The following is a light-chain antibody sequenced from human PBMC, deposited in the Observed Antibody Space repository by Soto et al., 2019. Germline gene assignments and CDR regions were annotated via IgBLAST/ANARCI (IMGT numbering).Light chain of an antibody. CDR3: SSYAGSNNFVL. CDR1: TSNIAGNT. V-gene: IGLV1-44*01. Sequence: QSVLTQPPSLSGTPGQRVTISCSGSTSNIAGNTVHWYQHLPETAPKLLIYIDDQRPSGVPDRFSGSKSGTSASLAISGLQSEDEADYFCSSYAGSNNFVLFGGGTKLTVL. CDR2: IDD. J-gene: IGLJ2*01.